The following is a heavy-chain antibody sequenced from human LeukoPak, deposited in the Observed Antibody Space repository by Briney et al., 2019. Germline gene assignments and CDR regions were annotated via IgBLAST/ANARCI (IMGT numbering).Heavy chain of an antibody. Sequence: XTXXGGSXXSYYWSWIRQPPGKGLEWIGYIYYSGSTNYNPSLKSRVTISVDTSKNQFSLKLSSVTAADTAVYYCARDSGPTAPFDYWGQGTLVTVSS. V-gene: IGHV4-59*01. CDR2: IYYSGST. CDR1: GGSXXSYY. D-gene: IGHD3-10*01. J-gene: IGHJ4*02. CDR3: ARDSGPTAPFDY.